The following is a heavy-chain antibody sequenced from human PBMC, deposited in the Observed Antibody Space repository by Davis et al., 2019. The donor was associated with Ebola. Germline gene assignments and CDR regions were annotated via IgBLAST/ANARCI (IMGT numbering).Heavy chain of an antibody. CDR2: ISAYNGNT. Sequence: ASVKVSCKASGGTFSSYAISWVRQAPGQGLEWMGWISAYNGNTNYAQKLQGRVTMTTDTSTSTAYMELRSLRSDDTAVYYCARWASGSYDYWGQGTLVTVSS. V-gene: IGHV1-18*01. J-gene: IGHJ4*02. CDR1: GGTFSSYA. D-gene: IGHD1-26*01. CDR3: ARWASGSYDY.